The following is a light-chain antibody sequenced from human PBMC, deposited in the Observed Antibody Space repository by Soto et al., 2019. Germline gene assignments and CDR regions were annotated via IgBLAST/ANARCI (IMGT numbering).Light chain of an antibody. V-gene: IGKV3-20*01. J-gene: IGKJ5*01. Sequence: EIVLTQSPGTLSLSPGERATXXXXXSQSVSSSYLAWYQQKPGQAPRLLIYGASSRATGIPDRFSGSGSGTDFTLTISRLEPEDFAVYYCQQYGSSPITFGQGTRLEI. CDR2: GAS. CDR1: QSVSSSY. CDR3: QQYGSSPIT.